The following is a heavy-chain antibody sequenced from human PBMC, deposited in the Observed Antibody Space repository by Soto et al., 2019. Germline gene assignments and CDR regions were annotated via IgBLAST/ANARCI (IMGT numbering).Heavy chain of an antibody. CDR1: GFTFSSYG. V-gene: IGHV3-30*18. CDR3: AKTAGYDYVWGSSGLDP. Sequence: PGGSLRLSCAGSGFTFSSYGMHWVRQAPGKGLEWVAVISYDGSDKYYGDSVKGRFTISRDDSKNTLYLQINSLRVEDTAIYYCAKTAGYDYVWGSSGLDPWGQGSLVTVSS. CDR2: ISYDGSDK. D-gene: IGHD3-16*01. J-gene: IGHJ5*02.